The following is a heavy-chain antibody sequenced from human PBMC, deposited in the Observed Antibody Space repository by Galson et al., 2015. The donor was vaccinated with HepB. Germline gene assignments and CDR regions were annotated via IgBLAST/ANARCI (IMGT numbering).Heavy chain of an antibody. V-gene: IGHV1-69*10. D-gene: IGHD2-15*01. Sequence: SVKVSCKASGGTFSSYAISWVRQAPGQGLEWMGGIIPILGIVKYAQKFQGRVTITADKSTNTAHMELSSLRSEDTAVFYCAEGYCGGGSCRPLDYWGQGTLVTVSS. CDR1: GGTFSSYA. CDR2: IIPILGIV. CDR3: AEGYCGGGSCRPLDY. J-gene: IGHJ4*02.